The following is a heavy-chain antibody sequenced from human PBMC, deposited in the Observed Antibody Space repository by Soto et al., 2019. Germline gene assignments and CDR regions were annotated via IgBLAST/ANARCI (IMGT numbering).Heavy chain of an antibody. CDR3: ASSSRPRGFDY. V-gene: IGHV3-53*01. Sequence: GSLRLSCAASGFTVSSNYMSWVRQAPGKGLEWVSVIFSGGSTYYADSVKGRFSVSRDNAKNTLYVQMNSLRDEDTAVYYCASSSRPRGFDYWGRGTLVTVSS. CDR2: IFSGGST. J-gene: IGHJ4*02. CDR1: GFTVSSNY.